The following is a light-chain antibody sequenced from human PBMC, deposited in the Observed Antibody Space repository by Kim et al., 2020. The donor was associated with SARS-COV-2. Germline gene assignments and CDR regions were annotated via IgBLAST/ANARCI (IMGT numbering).Light chain of an antibody. J-gene: IGKJ4*01. CDR2: GAS. CDR3: QQYDAWPLT. V-gene: IGKV3-15*01. Sequence: EIVMTQSPVTLSVSPGERATLSCRASQSVSSNLAWYQQKPGQAPRLLIYGASTRATGIPARFSGSGSGTEFTLTIKSLQSEDFAVYSCQQYDAWPLTFGGGTRVEI. CDR1: QSVSSN.